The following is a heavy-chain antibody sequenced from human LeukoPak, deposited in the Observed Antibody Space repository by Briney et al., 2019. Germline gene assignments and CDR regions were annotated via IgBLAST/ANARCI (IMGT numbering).Heavy chain of an antibody. CDR3: ARDRGSSEVYYYYYGMNV. Sequence: SETLSLTCTVSGGSISSGGYYWSWIRQHPGKGLEWIGYIYYSGSTYYNPSLKSRVTISVDTSKNQFSLKLSSVTAADTAVYYCARDRGSSEVYYYYYGMNVWGQGTTVTVSS. V-gene: IGHV4-31*03. CDR1: GGSISSGGYY. D-gene: IGHD6-6*01. J-gene: IGHJ6*02. CDR2: IYYSGST.